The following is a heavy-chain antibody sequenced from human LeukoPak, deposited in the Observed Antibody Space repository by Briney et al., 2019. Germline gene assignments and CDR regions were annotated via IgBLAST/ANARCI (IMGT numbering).Heavy chain of an antibody. Sequence: GGSLRLSCAASGFTVSSNYMSWVRQAPGKGLEWVSVIYSGGSTYYADSVKGRLTISRDNSKNTLYLQMNSLRAEDTAVYYCASLDPAARYFDYWGQGTLVTVSS. D-gene: IGHD6-6*01. CDR1: GFTVSSNY. J-gene: IGHJ4*02. V-gene: IGHV3-53*01. CDR3: ASLDPAARYFDY. CDR2: IYSGGST.